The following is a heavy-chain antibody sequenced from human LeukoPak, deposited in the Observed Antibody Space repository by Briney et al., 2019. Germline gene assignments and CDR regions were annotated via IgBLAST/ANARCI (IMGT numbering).Heavy chain of an antibody. V-gene: IGHV1-69*06. D-gene: IGHD2-8*01. CDR2: IIPIFGTA. J-gene: IGHJ3*02. CDR3: ASSCTNGVCYTDDAFDI. CDR1: GGTFSSYA. Sequence: SVTVSCKASGGTFSSYAISWVRQAPGQGLEWMGGIIPIFGTASYAQKFQGRVTITADKSTSTAYMELSSLRSEDTAVYYCASSCTNGVCYTDDAFDIWGQGTMVTVSS.